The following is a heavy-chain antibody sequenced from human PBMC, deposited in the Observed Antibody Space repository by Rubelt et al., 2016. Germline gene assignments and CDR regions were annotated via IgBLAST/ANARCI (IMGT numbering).Heavy chain of an antibody. D-gene: IGHD3-10*01. CDR2: IYYSGST. V-gene: IGHV4-61*05. J-gene: IGHJ2*01. Sequence: QLQLQESGPGLVKPSETLSLTCTVSGGSISSSSYYWGWIRQPPGKGLEWIGYIYYSGSTNYNPSLKSRVTISVDTSKNQFSLKLSSVTAADTAVYYCASTMVRGAWYFDLWGRGTLVTVSS. CDR3: ASTMVRGAWYFDL. CDR1: GGSISSSSYY.